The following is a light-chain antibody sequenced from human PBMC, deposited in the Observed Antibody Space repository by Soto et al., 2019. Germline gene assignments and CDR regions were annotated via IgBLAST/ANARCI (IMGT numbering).Light chain of an antibody. V-gene: IGLV2-11*01. CDR3: CSYAGSYTLV. CDR2: DVS. Sequence: QSALTQPRSVSGSPGQSVTISCTGTSSDVGGYNYVSWYQQHPGKAPKLMIYDVSKRPSGVPDRCSGSNSGNTASLTISGLQADDEADYYCCSYAGSYTLVFGTGTKLTVL. J-gene: IGLJ1*01. CDR1: SSDVGGYNY.